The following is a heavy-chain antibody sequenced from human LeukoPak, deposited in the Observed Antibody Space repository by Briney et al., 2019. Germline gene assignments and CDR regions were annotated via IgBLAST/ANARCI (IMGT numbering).Heavy chain of an antibody. V-gene: IGHV3-48*01. CDR2: ISSSSSTI. Sequence: PGGSLRLSCAASGLTFSSYSMNWVRQAPGKGLEWVSYISSSSSTIYYAGSVKGRFTISRDNAKNSLFLQMSSLRAEDTAVYYCARSRGSSGSYPFDYWGQGTLVTVSS. D-gene: IGHD1-26*01. CDR3: ARSRGSSGSYPFDY. J-gene: IGHJ4*02. CDR1: GLTFSSYS.